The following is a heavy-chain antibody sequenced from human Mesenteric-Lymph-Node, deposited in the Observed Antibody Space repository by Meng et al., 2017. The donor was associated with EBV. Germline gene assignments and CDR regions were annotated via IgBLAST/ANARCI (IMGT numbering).Heavy chain of an antibody. CDR3: ARRLIAARGYRGRWFDP. D-gene: IGHD6-6*01. CDR2: INHSGST. J-gene: IGHJ5*02. CDR1: CGSVRGCD. Sequence: VLQAPASLAPPVCVDCGSVRGCDWASIRQHPEKGLAWMREINHSGSTNYNPSLKSRVTISVDPSKNQFSLKLSSVTAADTAVYYCARRLIAARGYRGRWFDPWGQGTLVTVSS. V-gene: IGHV4-34*01.